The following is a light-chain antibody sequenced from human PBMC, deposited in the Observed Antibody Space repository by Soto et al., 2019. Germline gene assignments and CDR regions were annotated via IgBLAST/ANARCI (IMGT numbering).Light chain of an antibody. CDR3: QSFDGSLSGYV. CDR1: SSNFGAGYD. Sequence: QSVLTQPPSVSGAPGQRVTISCTGSSSNFGAGYDVHWYQQLPGTAPKLLIYGNTNRPSGVPDRFSGSKSGTSASLAITGLQAEDEADYYCQSFDGSLSGYVFGTGTKLTVL. J-gene: IGLJ1*01. V-gene: IGLV1-40*01. CDR2: GNT.